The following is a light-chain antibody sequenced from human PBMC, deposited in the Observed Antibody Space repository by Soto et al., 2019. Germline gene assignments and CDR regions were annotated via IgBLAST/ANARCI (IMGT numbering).Light chain of an antibody. CDR3: HQLT. V-gene: IGKV3-11*01. CDR2: DAS. Sequence: IVLTQSPATLSLSPGQRATLSCRASQSISNYLAWYQQKPGQAPRLLMYDASNRATGVPARFSGSGSGTDFTLTISSLEPEDFAVYYCHQLTFGGGTKVDIK. J-gene: IGKJ4*01. CDR1: QSISNY.